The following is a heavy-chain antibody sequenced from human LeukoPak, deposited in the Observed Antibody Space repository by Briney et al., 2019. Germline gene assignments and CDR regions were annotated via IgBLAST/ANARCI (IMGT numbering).Heavy chain of an antibody. J-gene: IGHJ3*02. CDR3: TTGKSYDFWSGYPVRDAFDI. CDR1: GFTFSNAW. Sequence: GGSLRLSCAASGFTFSNAWMSWVRQAPGKGLEWVGRIKSKTGGGTTDYAAPVKGRFTISRDDSKNTLYLQMNSLKTEDTAVYYCTTGKSYDFWSGYPVRDAFDIWGQGTMVTVSS. CDR2: IKSKTGGGTT. D-gene: IGHD3-3*01. V-gene: IGHV3-15*01.